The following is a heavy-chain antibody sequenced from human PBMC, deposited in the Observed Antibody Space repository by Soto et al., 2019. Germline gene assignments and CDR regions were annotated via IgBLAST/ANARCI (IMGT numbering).Heavy chain of an antibody. J-gene: IGHJ4*02. CDR1: GFTFSSYG. D-gene: IGHD3-22*01. CDR2: ISYDGSNK. V-gene: IGHV3-30*03. Sequence: QVQLVESGGGVVQPGRSLRLSCAASGFTFSSYGMHWVRQAPGKGLEWVAVISYDGSNKYYADSVKGRFTISRDNSQSTLYLQMNSLRAEDTAVYYCAMPAYYDSSGYLDYWGQGTLVTVSS. CDR3: AMPAYYDSSGYLDY.